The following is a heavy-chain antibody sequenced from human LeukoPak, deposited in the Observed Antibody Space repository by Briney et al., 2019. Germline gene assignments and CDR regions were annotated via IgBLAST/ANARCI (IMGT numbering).Heavy chain of an antibody. J-gene: IGHJ4*02. Sequence: TGGALRLCCSASGFTFSNAWMSWVRRAPGKGLGWVGQIKTQTDRGTTDFAATVKGSFTISRDDSKSTLFLQMNGLKTEDTAIYYCTTLYGSGNYYWGQGTLVTVSS. D-gene: IGHD3-10*01. CDR2: IKTQTDRGTT. V-gene: IGHV3-15*01. CDR1: GFTFSNAW. CDR3: TTLYGSGNYY.